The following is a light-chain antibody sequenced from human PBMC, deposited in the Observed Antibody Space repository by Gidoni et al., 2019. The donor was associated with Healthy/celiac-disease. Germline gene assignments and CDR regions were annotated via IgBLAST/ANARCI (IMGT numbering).Light chain of an antibody. CDR3: LQDYNDPLA. CDR1: QGIRND. V-gene: IGKV1-6*01. CDR2: AAS. J-gene: IGKJ4*01. Sequence: IQMTQCPSSLSASVGDRVTITCRASQGIRNDLGWYQQRPGKAPKLLIYAASSLQSGVPAMFSGSGSGTDFTLAVSSLQPEDFATYYCLQDYNDPLAFGRRTKVEIK.